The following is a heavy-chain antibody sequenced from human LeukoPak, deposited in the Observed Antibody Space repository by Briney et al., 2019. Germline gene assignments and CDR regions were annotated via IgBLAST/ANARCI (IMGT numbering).Heavy chain of an antibody. CDR3: ARGYYYDSSGFDY. CDR2: INSDGSST. D-gene: IGHD3-22*01. J-gene: IGHJ4*02. Sequence: GGSLRLSCAASGFTFSSYWMHWVRQAPGKGLVWVSRINSDGSSTSYADSVKGRFTISRDHAKNTLYLQMNSLRAEDTAVYYCARGYYYDSSGFDYWGQGTLVTVSS. CDR1: GFTFSSYW. V-gene: IGHV3-74*01.